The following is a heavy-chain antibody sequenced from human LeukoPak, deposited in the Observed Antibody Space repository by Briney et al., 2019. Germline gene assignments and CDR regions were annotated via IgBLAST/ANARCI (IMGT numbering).Heavy chain of an antibody. J-gene: IGHJ2*01. CDR3: ARNANYYYDSSGYYYLSGWYFDL. V-gene: IGHV2-70*11. CDR2: IDWDDDK. Sequence: RESGPALVKPTQTLTLTCTFSGFSLSTSGMCVSWIRQPPGKALEWLARIDWDDDKYYGTSLKTRLTISKDTSKNQVVLTMTNMDPVDTATYYCARNANYYYDSSGYYYLSGWYFDLWGRGTLVTVSS. D-gene: IGHD3-22*01. CDR1: GFSLSTSGMC.